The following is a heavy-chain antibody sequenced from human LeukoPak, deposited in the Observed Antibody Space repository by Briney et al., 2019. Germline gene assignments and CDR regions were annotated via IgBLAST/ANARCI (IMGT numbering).Heavy chain of an antibody. CDR1: GGSISSGGYS. V-gene: IGHV4-30-2*01. CDR3: ASGKFGEFGMDV. J-gene: IGHJ6*02. Sequence: PSETLSLTCAVSGGSISSGGYSWSWIRQPPGKGLEWIGYIYHSGSTYYNPSLKSRVTTSVDRSKNQFSLKLSSVTAADTAVYYCASGKFGEFGMDVWGQGTTVTVSS. CDR2: IYHSGST. D-gene: IGHD3-10*01.